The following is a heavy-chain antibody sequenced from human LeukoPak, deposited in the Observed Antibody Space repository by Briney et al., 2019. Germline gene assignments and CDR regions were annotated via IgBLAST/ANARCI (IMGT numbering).Heavy chain of an antibody. CDR2: ISYDGSNK. CDR3: AKDRGTMVRGVIMPYNWFDP. V-gene: IGHV3-30*18. Sequence: PGRSLRLSCEASGFTFSSYGMHWVRQAPGKGLEWVAVISYDGSNKYYADSVKGRFTISRDNSKNTLYLQMNSLRAEDTAVYYCAKDRGTMVRGVIMPYNWFDPWGQGTLVTVSS. D-gene: IGHD3-10*01. CDR1: GFTFSSYG. J-gene: IGHJ5*02.